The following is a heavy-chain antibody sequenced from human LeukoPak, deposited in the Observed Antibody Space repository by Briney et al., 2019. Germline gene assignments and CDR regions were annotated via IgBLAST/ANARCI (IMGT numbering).Heavy chain of an antibody. Sequence: SSETLSLTCTVSGGSIINCYWRWLRQPAGKGLEWIGRIYSSGSANHSPSLKSRVSMSIDTSNNHFSLNLTSVTAADTALYFCARDVRYASGWSTPESWGQGTLLTVSS. CDR3: ARDVRYASGWSTPES. J-gene: IGHJ1*01. V-gene: IGHV4-4*07. D-gene: IGHD6-19*01. CDR1: GGSIINCY. CDR2: IYSSGSA.